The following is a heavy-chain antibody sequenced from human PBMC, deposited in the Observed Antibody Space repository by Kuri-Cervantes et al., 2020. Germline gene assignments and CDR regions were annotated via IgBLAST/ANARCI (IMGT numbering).Heavy chain of an antibody. Sequence: SETLSLTCTVSGGSISSYYCSWTRQPPGKGLEWIGYIYYCWSTYYNPSLKSRVTISVDTSKDQFSLKLSPVTAADTAVYYSAREGVYYHSSTSRYSYYGMDVWGQGTTVTVSS. CDR3: AREGVYYHSSTSRYSYYGMDV. V-gene: IGHV4-59*04. D-gene: IGHD3-22*01. CDR1: GGSISSYY. CDR2: IYYCWST. J-gene: IGHJ6*02.